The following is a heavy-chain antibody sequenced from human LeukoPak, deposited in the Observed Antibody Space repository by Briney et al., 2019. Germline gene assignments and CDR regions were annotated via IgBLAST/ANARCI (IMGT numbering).Heavy chain of an antibody. CDR3: AKDPRTWFGELLSPSYFDY. CDR1: GFTFSSYA. Sequence: GGSLRLSCAASGFTFSSYAMSWVRQAPGKGLEWVLGISGSGGSTYFADSVKGRFTISRDNSKNTVYLQINSLRAEDTAVYYCAKDPRTWFGELLSPSYFDYWGLGTLVTVSS. V-gene: IGHV3-23*01. J-gene: IGHJ4*02. CDR2: ISGSGGST. D-gene: IGHD3-10*01.